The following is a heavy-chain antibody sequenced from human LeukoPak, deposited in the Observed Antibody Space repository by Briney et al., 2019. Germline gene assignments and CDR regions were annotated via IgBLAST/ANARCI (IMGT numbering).Heavy chain of an antibody. Sequence: ASVKVSCKGSGYTFTEYYIHWLRQAPVQGLEWMGWINSHSGGTKFAQNFQSSATMTRDTSISTAYTELSRLRSDDTAIYYCARELIYCTSASCPLSHYWGQGTLVSVSS. J-gene: IGHJ4*02. V-gene: IGHV1-2*02. D-gene: IGHD2-2*01. CDR3: ARELIYCTSASCPLSHY. CDR1: GYTFTEYY. CDR2: INSHSGGT.